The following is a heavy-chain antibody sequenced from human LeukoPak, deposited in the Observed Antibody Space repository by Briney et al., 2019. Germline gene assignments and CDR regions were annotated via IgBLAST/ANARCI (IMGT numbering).Heavy chain of an antibody. CDR2: IYYNGST. D-gene: IGHD3-16*01. CDR1: GGSISSYY. CDR3: ARKGVSDLYYFDS. V-gene: IGHV4-59*08. Sequence: PSETVSLTCTVSGGSISSYYWSWIRQPPGKGLEWMGNIYYNGSTNYNSSLKSRVTISVDTSKNQISLKLRSVTAADTAVYYCARKGVSDLYYFDSWGQGTLVTVSS. J-gene: IGHJ4*02.